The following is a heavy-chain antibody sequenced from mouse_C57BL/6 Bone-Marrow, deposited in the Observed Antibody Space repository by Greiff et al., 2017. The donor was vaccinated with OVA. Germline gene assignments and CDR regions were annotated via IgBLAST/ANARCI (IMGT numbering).Heavy chain of an antibody. CDR1: GYAFTNYL. V-gene: IGHV1-54*01. J-gene: IGHJ4*01. CDR3: AREATGTDYAMDY. Sequence: QVQLKQSGAELVRPGTSVKVSCKASGYAFTNYLIEWVKQRPGQGLEWIGVINPGSGGTNYNEKFKGKATLTADKSSSTAYMQLSSLTSEDSAVYFCAREATGTDYAMDYWGQGTSVTVSS. D-gene: IGHD4-1*02. CDR2: INPGSGGT.